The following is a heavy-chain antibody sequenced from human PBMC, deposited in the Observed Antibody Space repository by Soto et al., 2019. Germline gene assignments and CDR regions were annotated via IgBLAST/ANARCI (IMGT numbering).Heavy chain of an antibody. V-gene: IGHV3-23*01. CDR2: ISGSGSSR. J-gene: IGHJ4*02. CDR1: GFTFSTYA. CDR3: AKELLRLGESLERYFDY. D-gene: IGHD3-10*01. Sequence: EAQLLESGGDLVQPGGSLRLSCAASGFTFSTYAMSWVRQAPGKGLEWVSAISGSGSSRYYADSAKGRFTISRDNSKNTLFLQLNSLRAEDTAVYYCAKELLRLGESLERYFDYWGQGTLVTVSS.